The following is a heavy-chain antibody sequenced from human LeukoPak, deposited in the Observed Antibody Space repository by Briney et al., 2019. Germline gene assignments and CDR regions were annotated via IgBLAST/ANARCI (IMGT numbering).Heavy chain of an antibody. CDR2: INHSGST. CDR1: GGSFSGYY. CDR3: VASSYCSGGSCYSGPAP. D-gene: IGHD2-15*01. J-gene: IGHJ5*02. V-gene: IGHV4-34*01. Sequence: PSETLSLTCAVYGGSFSGYYWSWIRQPPGKGLEWIGEINHSGSTNYNPSLKSRVTISVDTSKNQFSLKLSSVTAADTAVYYCVASSYCSGGSCYSGPAPWGQGTLVTVSS.